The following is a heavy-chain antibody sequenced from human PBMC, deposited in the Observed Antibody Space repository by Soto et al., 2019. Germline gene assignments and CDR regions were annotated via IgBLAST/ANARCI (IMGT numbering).Heavy chain of an antibody. CDR3: ARADRYCSSTSCPHPFYYYGMDV. CDR2: SIPIFGTA. CDR1: GGTFSSYA. V-gene: IGHV1-69*13. J-gene: IGHJ6*02. Sequence: SVKVSCKASGGTFSSYAISWVRQAPGQGLEWMGGSIPIFGTANYAQKFQGRVTITADESTSTAYMELSSLRSEDTAVYYCARADRYCSSTSCPHPFYYYGMDVWGQGTTVTVSS. D-gene: IGHD2-2*01.